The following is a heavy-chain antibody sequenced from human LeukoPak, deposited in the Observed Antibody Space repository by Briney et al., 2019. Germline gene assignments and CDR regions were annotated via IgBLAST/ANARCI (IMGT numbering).Heavy chain of an antibody. D-gene: IGHD3-22*01. J-gene: IGHJ4*02. Sequence: GGSLRLSCAVSGITLSNYGMSWVRQAPGMGLEWVAGISGSAGRTKYADSVKGRFTISRDNPKNTLYLQMNSLRAEDTAVYFCAKRGVVIRVILVGFHKEAYYFDSWGQGALVTVSS. V-gene: IGHV3-23*01. CDR1: GITLSNYG. CDR3: AKRGVVIRVILVGFHKEAYYFDS. CDR2: ISGSAGRT.